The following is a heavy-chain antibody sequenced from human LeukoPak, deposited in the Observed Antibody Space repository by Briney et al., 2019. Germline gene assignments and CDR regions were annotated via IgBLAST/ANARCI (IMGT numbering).Heavy chain of an antibody. V-gene: IGHV3-21*01. J-gene: IGHJ4*02. D-gene: IGHD2-2*01. CDR1: EFSFSIYS. CDR3: ASSGCTSCFYDY. CDR2: ISSSGNYI. Sequence: GGCLRLSCAASEFSFSIYSMNWVRQAPGEGREWVSSISSSGNYIEYADSVKGRITISRDNAKNSLYLQMNSLRVEDTAVYYCASSGCTSCFYDYWGQGTLVTVSS.